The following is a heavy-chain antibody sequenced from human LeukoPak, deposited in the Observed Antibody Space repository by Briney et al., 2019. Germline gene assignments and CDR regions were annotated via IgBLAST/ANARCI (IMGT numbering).Heavy chain of an antibody. CDR1: GYTFTSYG. Sequence: GASVKVSCKASGYTFTSYGISWVRQAPGQGLEWMGWISAYNGNTNYAQKLQGRVTMTTDTSTSTAYMKLRSLRSDDTAVYYCARGSGYCSSTSCYPFDYWGQGTLVTVSS. J-gene: IGHJ4*02. V-gene: IGHV1-18*01. CDR2: ISAYNGNT. CDR3: ARGSGYCSSTSCYPFDY. D-gene: IGHD2-2*01.